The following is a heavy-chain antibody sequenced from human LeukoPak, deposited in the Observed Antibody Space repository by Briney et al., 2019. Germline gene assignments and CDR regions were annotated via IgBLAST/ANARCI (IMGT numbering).Heavy chain of an antibody. CDR1: GYSFSNYW. Sequence: GESLKIPCKGSGYSFSNYWIGWVRRMPGKGLEWMGIIYPGDSNTRYSPSFQGQVTISADKSISTAYLQWTSLKASDTAIYYCARQPLVRDCGGDCEFDYWGQGTRVSVSS. CDR2: IYPGDSNT. J-gene: IGHJ4*02. D-gene: IGHD2-21*02. V-gene: IGHV5-51*01. CDR3: ARQPLVRDCGGDCEFDY.